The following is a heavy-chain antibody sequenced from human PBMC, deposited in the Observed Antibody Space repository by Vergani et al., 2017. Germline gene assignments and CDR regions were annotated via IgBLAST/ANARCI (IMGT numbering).Heavy chain of an antibody. CDR3: ARNKYSGYDYRAAFES. D-gene: IGHD5-12*01. CDR2: IIPMFGTA. CDR1: GGKFSNYA. J-gene: IGHJ4*02. V-gene: IGHV1-69*12. Sequence: QVQLVQSGAEVKKPGSSVKVSCRASGGKFSNYAINWVRQAPGQGLEWMGGIIPMFGTANYAQKFQDKITLTADESTSTVYMELSSLKSEDTAVYYCARNKYSGYDYRAAFESWGRGTRVTVSS.